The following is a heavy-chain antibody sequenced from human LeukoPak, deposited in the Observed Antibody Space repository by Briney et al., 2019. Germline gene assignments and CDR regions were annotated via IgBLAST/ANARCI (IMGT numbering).Heavy chain of an antibody. Sequence: PGGSLRLSCVASGFTLSTHEMNWVRQAPGKGLEWISYISSSGSTIFYADSVKGRFTISRDNARNSVFLQMNSLEAEDTAVYYCARSFHDFVDNWGQGTLVTVSS. CDR1: GFTLSTHE. CDR3: ARSFHDFVDN. J-gene: IGHJ4*02. D-gene: IGHD3-3*01. CDR2: ISSSGSTI. V-gene: IGHV3-48*03.